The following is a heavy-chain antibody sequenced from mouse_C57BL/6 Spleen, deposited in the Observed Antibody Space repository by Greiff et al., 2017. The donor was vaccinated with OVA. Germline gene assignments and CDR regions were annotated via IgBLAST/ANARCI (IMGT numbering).Heavy chain of an antibody. J-gene: IGHJ4*01. V-gene: IGHV3-6*01. Sequence: EVHLVESGPGLVKPSQSLSLTCSVTGYSITSGYYWNWIRQFPGNKLEWMGYISYDGSNNYNPSLKNRISITRDTSKNQFFLKLNSVTTEDTATYYCAREPDYWGQGTSVTVSS. CDR1: GYSITSGYY. CDR3: AREPDY. CDR2: ISYDGSN.